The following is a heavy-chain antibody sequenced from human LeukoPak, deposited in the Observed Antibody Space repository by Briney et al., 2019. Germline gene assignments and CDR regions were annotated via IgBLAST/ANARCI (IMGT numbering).Heavy chain of an antibody. V-gene: IGHV3-23*01. Sequence: GGSLKLSCAASGFTFSSYAMSWVRQAPGKRLEWVSAISGSGGSTYYADSVKGRFTISRDNSKNTLYLQMNSLRAEDTAVYYCAKDLFPYYYDSSHLFDYWGQGTLVTVSS. CDR3: AKDLFPYYYDSSHLFDY. D-gene: IGHD3-22*01. J-gene: IGHJ4*02. CDR2: ISGSGGST. CDR1: GFTFSSYA.